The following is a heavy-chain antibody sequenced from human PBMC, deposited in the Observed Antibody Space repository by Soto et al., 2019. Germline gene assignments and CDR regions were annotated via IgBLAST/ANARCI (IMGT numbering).Heavy chain of an antibody. CDR2: INPATGAA. D-gene: IGHD3-3*01. Sequence: QLHLVQSGAVVKKPGASVTVSCSASGYPVTAYYMHWVRQAPGRGLEWMGGINPATGAAKYTQTFQGRVTMTSDTSTSTGFMELSGLTSEDTAVFYCARGGGVGVAGSAAFDMWGQGTLVTVSS. J-gene: IGHJ3*02. CDR1: GYPVTAYY. CDR3: ARGGGVGVAGSAAFDM. V-gene: IGHV1-2*02.